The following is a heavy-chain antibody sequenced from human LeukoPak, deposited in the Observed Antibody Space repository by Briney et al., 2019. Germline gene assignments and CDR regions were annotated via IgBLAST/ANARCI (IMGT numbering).Heavy chain of an antibody. CDR3: ARQEGRVGATGFDY. D-gene: IGHD1-26*01. CDR1: GYTFTGYY. J-gene: IGHJ4*02. CDR2: MNPNNGYT. Sequence: ASVKVSCKTSGYTFTGYYIHWVRQAPGQGLEWMAWMNPNNGYTGFAQNFRGRITLSRNTDINTAYMDLNSLRSEDTAVYYCARQEGRVGATGFDYWGQGTLVTVSS. V-gene: IGHV1-8*03.